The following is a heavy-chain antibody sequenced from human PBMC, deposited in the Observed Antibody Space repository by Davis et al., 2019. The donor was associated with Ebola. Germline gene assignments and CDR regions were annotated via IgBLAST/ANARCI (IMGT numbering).Heavy chain of an antibody. J-gene: IGHJ4*02. Sequence: SLKISCAASGFTFSSYGMHWVRQAPGKGLEWVAVISYDGSNKYYADSVKGRFTISRDNSKNTLYLQMNSLRAEDTAVYYCARGPSTGNSFTYWGQGTLVTVSS. CDR2: ISYDGSNK. CDR3: ARGPSTGNSFTY. CDR1: GFTFSSYG. V-gene: IGHV3-30*03. D-gene: IGHD6-13*01.